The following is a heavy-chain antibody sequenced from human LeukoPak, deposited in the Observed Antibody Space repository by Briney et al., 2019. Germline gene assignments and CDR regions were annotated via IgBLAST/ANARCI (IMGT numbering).Heavy chain of an antibody. CDR3: ASESSYTWTGNFDY. V-gene: IGHV3-23*01. CDR1: GFTFSSYA. Sequence: PGGSLRLSCAASGFTFSSYAMTWVRQAPGKGLEWVSAISGGGDITSYADSVKGRFTISRDNSKNTLYLQMNSLRAEDTAVYYCASESSYTWTGNFDYWGQGTLVTVSS. CDR2: ISGGGDIT. J-gene: IGHJ4*02. D-gene: IGHD1-20*01.